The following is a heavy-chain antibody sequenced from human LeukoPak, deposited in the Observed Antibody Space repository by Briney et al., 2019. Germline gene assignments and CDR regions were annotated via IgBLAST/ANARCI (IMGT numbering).Heavy chain of an antibody. CDR1: GFPFNNYW. Sequence: GGSLRLSCATSGFPFNNYWMSWVGQAPGKGLEWVASIKRDGREKYYVDSVKGRFTISRDNSKNSLYLQMNSLRAEDTAVYYCARDGSLRWFGPEDWGPGVLVTVSS. V-gene: IGHV3-7*05. D-gene: IGHD3-10*01. CDR3: ARDGSLRWFGPED. J-gene: IGHJ4*01. CDR2: IKRDGREK.